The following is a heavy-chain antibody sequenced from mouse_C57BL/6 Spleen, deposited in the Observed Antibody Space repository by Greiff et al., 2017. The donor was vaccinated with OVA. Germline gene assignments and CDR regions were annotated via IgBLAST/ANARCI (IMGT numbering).Heavy chain of an antibody. CDR2: IYPSDSET. J-gene: IGHJ4*01. V-gene: IGHV1-61*01. Sequence: VQLQQPGAELVRPGSSVKLSCKASGYTFTSYWMDWVKQRPGQGLEWIGNIYPSDSETHYNQKFKDKATLTVDKSSSTAYMQLSSLTSEDSAVYYCARGGYGDYYAMDYWGQGTSVTVSS. D-gene: IGHD2-10*02. CDR3: ARGGYGDYYAMDY. CDR1: GYTFTSYW.